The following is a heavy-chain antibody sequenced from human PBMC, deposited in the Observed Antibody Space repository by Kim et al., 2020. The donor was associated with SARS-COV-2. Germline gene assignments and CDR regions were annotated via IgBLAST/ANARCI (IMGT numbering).Heavy chain of an antibody. CDR3: ARAAAGTIDY. Sequence: SPNYTPSLKGRVPISVNMAKTQFSLRLGSVTAADTAVYYCARAAAGTIDYWGQGALVTVSS. V-gene: IGHV4-4*02. D-gene: IGHD6-13*01. J-gene: IGHJ4*02. CDR2: SP.